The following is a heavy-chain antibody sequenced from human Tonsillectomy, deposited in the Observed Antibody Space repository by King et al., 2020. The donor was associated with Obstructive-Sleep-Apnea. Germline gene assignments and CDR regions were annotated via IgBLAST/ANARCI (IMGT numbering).Heavy chain of an antibody. V-gene: IGHV3-7*01. CDR2: IKQDGSEK. CDR3: ARDCAFDI. Sequence: VQLVESGGGLVQPGGSLRLSCAASRFTFSSYWMSWVRQAPGKGLEWVANIKQDGSEKYYVDSVKGRFTISRDNAKNSLYLQMNSLRAEDTAVYYCARDCAFDIWGQGTMVTVSS. J-gene: IGHJ3*02. CDR1: RFTFSSYW.